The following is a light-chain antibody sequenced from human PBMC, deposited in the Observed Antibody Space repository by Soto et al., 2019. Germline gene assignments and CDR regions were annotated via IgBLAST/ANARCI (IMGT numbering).Light chain of an antibody. V-gene: IGKV1-5*03. CDR3: QQYNGYSYT. CDR1: QSIGTW. CDR2: KAS. Sequence: DIQMTQSPSTMSASVGDRVTITCRASQSIGTWLAWYQQKPGKAPKLVIYKASSLETGVPSRFSGSGSGTEFTLTISSLQPDDFATYYCQQYNGYSYTFGHGTKLEIK. J-gene: IGKJ2*01.